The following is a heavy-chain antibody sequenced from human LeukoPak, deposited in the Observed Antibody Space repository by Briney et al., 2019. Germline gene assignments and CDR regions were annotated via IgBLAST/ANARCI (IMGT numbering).Heavy chain of an antibody. V-gene: IGHV3-7*01. CDR3: ARENGFDF. J-gene: IGHJ4*02. D-gene: IGHD2-8*01. CDR2: INQDGGEK. CDR1: GFTFSRYW. Sequence: GGSLRLSCAASGFTFSRYWMSWVRQAPGKGLEWVANINQDGGEKYYVDSVKGGFTISRDNAKNSLYLQMNSLRAEDTAVYYCARENGFDFWGQGTLVTVSS.